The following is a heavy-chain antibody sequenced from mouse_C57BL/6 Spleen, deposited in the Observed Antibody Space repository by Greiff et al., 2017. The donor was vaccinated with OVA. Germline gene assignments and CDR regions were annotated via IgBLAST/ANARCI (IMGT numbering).Heavy chain of an antibody. CDR1: GYTFTDYE. CDR2: IDPETGGT. J-gene: IGHJ3*01. V-gene: IGHV1-15*01. CDR3: TRLAWFAY. Sequence: QVQLQQSGAELVRPGASVTLSCKASGYTFTDYEMHWVKQTPVHGLEWIGAIDPETGGTAYNQKFKGQAILTADKSSSTAYMELRSLTSEDSAVYYCTRLAWFAYWGQGTLVTVSA.